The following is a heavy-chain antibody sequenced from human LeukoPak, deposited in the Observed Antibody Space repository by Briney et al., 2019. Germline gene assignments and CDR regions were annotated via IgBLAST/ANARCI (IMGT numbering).Heavy chain of an antibody. CDR1: GGSFSGYY. CDR2: INHSGST. J-gene: IGHJ4*02. V-gene: IGHV4-34*01. CDR3: ARGRTRQWLVLSYFDY. Sequence: SETLSLTCAVYGGSFSGYYWSWIRQPPGKGLEWIGEINHSGSTNYNPSLKSRVTISVDTSKNQFSLKLSSVTAADTAVYYCARGRTRQWLVLSYFDYWGQGTLVTVSS. D-gene: IGHD6-19*01.